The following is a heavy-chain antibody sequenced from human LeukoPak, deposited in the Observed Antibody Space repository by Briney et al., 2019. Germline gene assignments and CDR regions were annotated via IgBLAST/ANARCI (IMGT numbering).Heavy chain of an antibody. Sequence: GASVKVSCKASGYTFTSYGISWVRQAPGQGLEWMGWISAYNGNTNYAQKLQGRVTMTTDTSTSTAYMELRSLRSDDTAVYYCARDNNYYDSSGYYSPVDYWGQGTLVTVSS. V-gene: IGHV1-18*01. CDR2: ISAYNGNT. J-gene: IGHJ4*02. CDR3: ARDNNYYDSSGYYSPVDY. D-gene: IGHD3-22*01. CDR1: GYTFTSYG.